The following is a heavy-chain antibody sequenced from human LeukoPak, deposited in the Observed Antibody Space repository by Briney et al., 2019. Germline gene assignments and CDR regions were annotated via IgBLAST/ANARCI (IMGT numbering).Heavy chain of an antibody. CDR3: ARVPALRVVTTPTYFDF. J-gene: IGHJ4*02. D-gene: IGHD2-21*02. V-gene: IGHV4-59*13. CDR2: LSYSGST. CDR1: GDSISGYY. Sequence: SETLSLTCTVSGDSISGYYWKWIRQPPGKGLEWIGYLSYSGSTNYNPSLRNGVTISVDTSKNQFSLKLSSVTAADTAVYYCARVPALRVVTTPTYFDFWGQGTLVTVSS.